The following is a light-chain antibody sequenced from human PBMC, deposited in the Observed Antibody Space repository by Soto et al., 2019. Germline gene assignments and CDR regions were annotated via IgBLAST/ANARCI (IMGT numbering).Light chain of an antibody. CDR3: SSYTSSNTYV. CDR1: SSDIGVYNF. J-gene: IGLJ1*01. Sequence: QSALTQPASVSGSPGQSITISCTGTSSDIGVYNFVSWYQQHPGKAPKLMIYEVSYRPSGISNRFSGSKSGNMASLTISGLQAEDEADYHCSSYTSSNTYVFGTGTKLTVL. CDR2: EVS. V-gene: IGLV2-14*01.